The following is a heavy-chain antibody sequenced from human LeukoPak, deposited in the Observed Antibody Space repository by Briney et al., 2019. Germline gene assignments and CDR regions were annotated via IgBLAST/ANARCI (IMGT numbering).Heavy chain of an antibody. Sequence: GASVKVSSTTSGYTFNTYVIAWGRQATGERVEWMGWISAYNGTTNYAHNLQDRVTMTTDTSTTTAYLELRSLRSDDTAVYYCARAGSLYDSGNYYLSWFDPWGQGTLVTVSS. V-gene: IGHV1-18*01. CDR2: ISAYNGTT. CDR3: ARAGSLYDSGNYYLSWFDP. J-gene: IGHJ5*02. CDR1: GYTFNTYV. D-gene: IGHD3-22*01.